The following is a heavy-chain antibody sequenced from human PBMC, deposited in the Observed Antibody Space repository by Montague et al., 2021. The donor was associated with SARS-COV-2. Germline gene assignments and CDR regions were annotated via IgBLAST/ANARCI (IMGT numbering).Heavy chain of an antibody. CDR3: ARVRYYGSGTSLGMDV. D-gene: IGHD3-10*01. V-gene: IGHV4-34*01. CDR1: GGSFSGYC. Sequence: SETLSLTCAVYGGSFSGYCWSWIRQPPGKGLEWIGEINHSGSTNYNPSLKSRVTISVDTSKNQFFLKLSSVTAADTAVYYCARVRYYGSGTSLGMDVWGQGTTVTVSS. CDR2: INHSGST. J-gene: IGHJ6*02.